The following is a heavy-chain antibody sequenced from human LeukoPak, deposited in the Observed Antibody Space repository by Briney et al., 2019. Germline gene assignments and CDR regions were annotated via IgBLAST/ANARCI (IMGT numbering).Heavy chain of an antibody. J-gene: IGHJ4*02. CDR1: GFTFSSYS. Sequence: GGSLRLFCGASGFTFSSYSMNWVRQAPGKGLEWVSSISSSSSYIYYADSVKGRFTISRDNAKNSLYLKMNSLRAEDTAVYYCASPDPGAVAGTLDYWSQGTLAT. V-gene: IGHV3-21*01. CDR3: ASPDPGAVAGTLDY. CDR2: ISSSSSYI. D-gene: IGHD6-19*01.